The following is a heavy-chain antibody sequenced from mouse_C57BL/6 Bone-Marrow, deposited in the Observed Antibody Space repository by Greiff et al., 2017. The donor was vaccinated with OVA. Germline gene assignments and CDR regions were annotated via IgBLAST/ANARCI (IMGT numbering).Heavy chain of an antibody. J-gene: IGHJ1*03. D-gene: IGHD1-1*01. Sequence: QVHVKQSGTELVKPGASVKLSCKASGYTFTSYWMHWVKQRPGQGLEWIGNINPSNGGTNYNEKFKSKATLTVDKSSSTAYMQLSSLTSEDSAVYYCARGYYGSSYWYFDVWGTGTTVTVSS. CDR2: INPSNGGT. CDR3: ARGYYGSSYWYFDV. CDR1: GYTFTSYW. V-gene: IGHV1-53*01.